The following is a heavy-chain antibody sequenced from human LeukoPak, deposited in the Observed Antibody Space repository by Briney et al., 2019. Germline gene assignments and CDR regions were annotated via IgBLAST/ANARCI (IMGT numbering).Heavy chain of an antibody. CDR3: AREGGYDPFEY. CDR2: IWYDGSNK. Sequence: GGSLRLSCAASGLTFSSYGMLWVRQAPGKGLEGVAVIWYDGSNKNYVDSVKGRFTISRDNSKNTLYLEMKSLRAEDTAVYYCAREGGYDPFEYWGQGTLVTVSS. D-gene: IGHD5-12*01. V-gene: IGHV3-33*01. CDR1: GLTFSSYG. J-gene: IGHJ4*02.